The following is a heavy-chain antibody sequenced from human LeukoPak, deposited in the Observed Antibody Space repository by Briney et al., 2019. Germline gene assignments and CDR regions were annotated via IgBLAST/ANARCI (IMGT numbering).Heavy chain of an antibody. D-gene: IGHD3-22*01. CDR2: ISYDGSNK. CDR1: GFTFSSYA. V-gene: IGHV3-30-3*01. CDR3: ARDKAMIALFDY. J-gene: IGHJ4*02. Sequence: GGSLRLSCAASGFTFSSYAMHWVRQAPGKGLEWVAVISYDGSNKYYADSVKGRFTISRDNSKNTLYLQMNSLRAEDTAVYYCARDKAMIALFDYWGQGALVTVSS.